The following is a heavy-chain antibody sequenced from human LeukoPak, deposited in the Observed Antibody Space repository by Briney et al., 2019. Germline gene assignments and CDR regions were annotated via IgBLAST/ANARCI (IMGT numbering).Heavy chain of an antibody. Sequence: GGSLRLSCAASGFTFSHYGMSWVRQAPGKGLEWVPAISGSGYSTYYADSVKGRFTISRDNSKNTLYLQMNSLRAEDTAVYYCAKYYGDDPDYYYYMDVWGKGTTVTISS. CDR3: AKYYGDDPDYYYYMDV. J-gene: IGHJ6*03. CDR2: ISGSGYST. D-gene: IGHD4-17*01. V-gene: IGHV3-23*01. CDR1: GFTFSHYG.